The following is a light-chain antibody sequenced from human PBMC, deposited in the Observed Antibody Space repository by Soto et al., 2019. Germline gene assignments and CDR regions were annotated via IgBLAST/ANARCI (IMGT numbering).Light chain of an antibody. V-gene: IGLV2-14*01. J-gene: IGLJ2*01. CDR1: SSDIGDYNY. Sequence: QSALTQPASVSGSPGQSITISCTGTSSDIGDYNYVSWYQQHPGKAPKLMIYEVSNRPSGVSNRFSGSKSGNTASLTISGLQTDDEADYYCSSYTGSSTLVVFGGGTKLTVL. CDR2: EVS. CDR3: SSYTGSSTLVV.